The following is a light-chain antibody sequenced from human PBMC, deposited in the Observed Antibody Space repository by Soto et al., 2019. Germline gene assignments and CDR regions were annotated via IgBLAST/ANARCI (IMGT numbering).Light chain of an antibody. CDR1: SSNIGSNA. V-gene: IGLV1-44*01. CDR3: ATWDDSLNGYV. CDR2: NKN. J-gene: IGLJ1*01. Sequence: QSALNQPPSASVTPGQRVTISCSGGSSNIGSNAVNWYQQLPGTAPELLIYNKNQRPSGVPDRFSGSQSGTSASLAISGLQSGDEAEYYCATWDDSLNGYVFGSGTKVTVL.